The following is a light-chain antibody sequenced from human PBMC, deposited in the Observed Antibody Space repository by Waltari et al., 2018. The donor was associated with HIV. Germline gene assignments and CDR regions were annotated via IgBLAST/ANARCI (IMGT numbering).Light chain of an antibody. CDR2: GKN. CDR1: SLRTYY. V-gene: IGLV3-19*01. CDR3: QSRDNTGDHVI. J-gene: IGLJ2*01. Sequence: LTQDPTMSVALGQTVTITCQGDSLRTYYASWYQQKPGQAPLLVIYGKNNRPSGIPDRFSGSSSGNTASLTITAAQAEDETDYYCQSRDNTGDHVIFGGGTILT.